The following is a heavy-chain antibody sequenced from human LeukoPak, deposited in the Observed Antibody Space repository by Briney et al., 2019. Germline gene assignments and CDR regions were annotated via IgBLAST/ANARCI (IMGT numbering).Heavy chain of an antibody. Sequence: PGGSLRLSCAASGFTFSNSWMSWVRQAPGKGLEWVANIKQDGSGKNYVDSVKGRFTISRDNAKNSLYLQMNSLRAEDTAVYYCARQWFGDYWGQGTLVTVSS. J-gene: IGHJ4*02. CDR2: IKQDGSGK. CDR3: ARQWFGDY. CDR1: GFTFSNSW. V-gene: IGHV3-7*03. D-gene: IGHD3-10*01.